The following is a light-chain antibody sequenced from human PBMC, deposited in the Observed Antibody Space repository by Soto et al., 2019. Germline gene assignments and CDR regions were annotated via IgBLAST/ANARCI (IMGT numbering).Light chain of an antibody. Sequence: IQLTQSPSSLSASVGDSVTSTCRASQGISRYLSWYQQKPGRAPKLLISAASTLQSGVPARFSGSGSGTDFTLSITSLQPEDFATYYCQQLNTYPVTFGGGTKVDIK. J-gene: IGKJ4*01. CDR3: QQLNTYPVT. V-gene: IGKV1-9*01. CDR2: AAS. CDR1: QGISRY.